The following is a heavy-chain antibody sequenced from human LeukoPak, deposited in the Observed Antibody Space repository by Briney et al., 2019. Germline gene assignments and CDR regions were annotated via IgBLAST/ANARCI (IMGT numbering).Heavy chain of an antibody. CDR1: EFTFSIYG. D-gene: IGHD2-8*01. Sequence: GGSLRLSCVASEFTFSIYGMHWVRQAPGKGLEWVTFIRYDGSNKYYADSVKGRFTISRDTSKNTLFLQMDSLRVEDTAVYYRQKCSCVCDYYYYYMDVWGKGTTVTVSS. CDR3: QKCSCVCDYYYYYMDV. J-gene: IGHJ6*03. CDR2: IRYDGSNK. V-gene: IGHV3-30*02.